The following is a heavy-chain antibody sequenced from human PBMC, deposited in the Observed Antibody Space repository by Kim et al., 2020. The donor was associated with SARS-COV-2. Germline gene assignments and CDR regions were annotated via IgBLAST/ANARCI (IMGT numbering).Heavy chain of an antibody. V-gene: IGHV3-23*01. J-gene: IGHJ3*02. CDR3: AKDSGYDYGNAFDI. D-gene: IGHD5-12*01. Sequence: ADSGKGRFTISRDNSKNTVYLEMSNLRGDDTAFYYCAKDSGYDYGNAFDIWGQGTMVTVSP.